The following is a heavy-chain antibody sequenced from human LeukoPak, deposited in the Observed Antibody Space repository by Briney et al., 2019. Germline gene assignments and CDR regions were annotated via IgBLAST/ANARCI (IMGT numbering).Heavy chain of an antibody. D-gene: IGHD3-10*01. CDR1: GFTFSSYG. Sequence: PGGSLRLSCAASGFTFSSYGMHWVRQAPGKGLEWVAVISYDGSNKYYADSVKGRFTFSRDISKNTLYLYLQMNSLRAVDTAVYYCAREGYYATIDYWGQGTLVTVSS. V-gene: IGHV3-33*01. J-gene: IGHJ4*02. CDR2: ISYDGSNK. CDR3: AREGYYATIDY.